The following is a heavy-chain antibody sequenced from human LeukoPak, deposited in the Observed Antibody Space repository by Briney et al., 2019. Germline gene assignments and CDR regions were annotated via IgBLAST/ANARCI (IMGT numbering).Heavy chain of an antibody. CDR1: GYSFTSYG. CDR3: ARTLQGKYCSSTSCSEKNNWFDP. J-gene: IGHJ5*02. D-gene: IGHD2-2*01. CDR2: ISAYNGNT. Sequence: ASVQVSCKASGYSFTSYGISWVRQAPGQGLEWMGWISAYNGNTNYQQKLQGRVNMTTDTSTSTAYMELRSLRSDDTAVYYCARTLQGKYCSSTSCSEKNNWFDPWGQGTLVTVSS. V-gene: IGHV1-18*01.